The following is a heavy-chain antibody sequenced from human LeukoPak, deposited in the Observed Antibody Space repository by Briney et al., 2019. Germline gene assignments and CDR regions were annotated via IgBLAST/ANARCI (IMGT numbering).Heavy chain of an antibody. J-gene: IGHJ4*02. CDR2: IYSGGST. CDR3: ARGRRSDGYGGFDY. Sequence: PGGSLGLSCAASGFTVSSNYMSWVRQAPGKGLEWVSVIYSGGSTYYADSVKGRFTISRDNSKNTLYLQMNSLRAEDTAVYYCARGRRSDGYGGFDYWGQGTLVTVSS. V-gene: IGHV3-53*01. D-gene: IGHD1-1*01. CDR1: GFTVSSNY.